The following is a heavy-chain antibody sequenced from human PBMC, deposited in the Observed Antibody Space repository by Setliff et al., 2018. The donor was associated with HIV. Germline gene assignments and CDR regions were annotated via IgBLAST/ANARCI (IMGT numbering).Heavy chain of an antibody. V-gene: IGHV4-59*05. J-gene: IGHJ4*02. CDR2: ICSTGST. CDR1: GGSISNYY. D-gene: IGHD1-26*01. CDR3: ARITGDSGHPRFFDY. Sequence: PSETLSLTCTVSGGSISNYYWSWIRQPAGKGLEWIGRICSTGSTYYNPSLKSRVTISVDTSKNQISLKLSSVTAADTAVYYCARITGDSGHPRFFDYWGQGTLVTVS.